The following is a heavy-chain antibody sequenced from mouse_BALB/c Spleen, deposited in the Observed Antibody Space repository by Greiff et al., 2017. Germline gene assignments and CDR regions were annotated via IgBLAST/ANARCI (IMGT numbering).Heavy chain of an antibody. CDR1: GFTFSDYY. D-gene: IGHD2-14*01. Sequence: EVQLVESGGGLVKPGGSLKLSCAASGFTFSDYYMYWVRQTPEKRLEWVATISDGGSYTYYPDSVKGRFTISRDNAKNNLYLQMSSLKSEDTAMYYCARGYDTDYWGQGTTLTVSS. V-gene: IGHV5-4*02. CDR3: ARGYDTDY. J-gene: IGHJ2*01. CDR2: ISDGGSYT.